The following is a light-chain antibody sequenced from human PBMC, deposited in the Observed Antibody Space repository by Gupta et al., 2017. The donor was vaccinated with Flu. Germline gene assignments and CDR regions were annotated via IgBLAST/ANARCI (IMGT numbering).Light chain of an antibody. CDR2: ANN. Sequence: VAIACTGSGSNIGAVYPVHWYQHFPGTAPKLLIFANNKRPSGVPDRFSASKSGTSASLAITGLRAEDEADYYCQSYDESRKGAIFGGGTKLTVL. V-gene: IGLV1-40*01. J-gene: IGLJ2*01. CDR3: QSYDESRKGAI. CDR1: GSNIGAVYP.